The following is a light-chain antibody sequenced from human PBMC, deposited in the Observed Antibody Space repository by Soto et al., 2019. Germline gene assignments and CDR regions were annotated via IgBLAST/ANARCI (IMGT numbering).Light chain of an antibody. V-gene: IGLV3-21*02. Sequence: SYELTQPPSVSVAPGQTARITWGGNNIGGKSVHWYQQKSSQAPVLVLYDDSDRHSGIPERFSGSNSGNTATLTISRVEAGDEADYYCQVWDSSSVQVFGGGTKLTVL. J-gene: IGLJ3*02. CDR1: NIGGKS. CDR3: QVWDSSSVQV. CDR2: DDS.